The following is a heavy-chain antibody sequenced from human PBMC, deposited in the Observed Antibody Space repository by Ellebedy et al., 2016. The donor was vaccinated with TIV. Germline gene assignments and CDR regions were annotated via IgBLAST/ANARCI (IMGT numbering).Heavy chain of an antibody. Sequence: GESLKISCAASGFTFSTYVMSWVRQAPGKGLEWVSSIGSSAYSTHYADSVKGRFTISRDHSRNTLYLQMKRVRCEDTSVYCGAKDWRYSAGWGCALDIWGHGAMGTVSS. CDR1: GFTFSTYV. CDR2: IGSSAYST. D-gene: IGHD3-9*01. J-gene: IGHJ3*02. CDR3: AKDWRYSAGWGCALDI. V-gene: IGHV3-23*01.